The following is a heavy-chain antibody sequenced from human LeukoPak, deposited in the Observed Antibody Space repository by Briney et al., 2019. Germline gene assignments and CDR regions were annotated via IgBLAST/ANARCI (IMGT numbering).Heavy chain of an antibody. CDR1: GYTFTSYY. J-gene: IGHJ6*03. V-gene: IGHV1-46*01. Sequence: ASVKVSCKASGYTFTSYYMHWVRQAPGQGLEWMGIINPSGGSTSYAQKFQGRVTMTRDTSTSTVYMELSSLRSEDTAVYYCARAYGSGTRTGGYYYYMDVWGKGTTVTISS. CDR3: ARAYGSGTRTGGYYYYMDV. D-gene: IGHD3-10*01. CDR2: INPSGGST.